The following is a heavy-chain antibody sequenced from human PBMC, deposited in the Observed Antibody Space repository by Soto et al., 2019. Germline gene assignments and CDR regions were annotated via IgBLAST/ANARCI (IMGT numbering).Heavy chain of an antibody. CDR2: IYYSGST. CDR3: ARDSGGAVAGTDQYFQH. V-gene: IGHV4-59*01. D-gene: IGHD6-19*01. CDR1: GGSFGTNY. J-gene: IGHJ1*01. Sequence: SETLSLTCTISGGSFGTNYWSWIRQPPGKGLEWIGHIYYSGSTNYNPSLKSRVTISVDTSKNQFSLKLSSVTAADTAVYYCARDSGGAVAGTDQYFQHWGQGTLVTVSS.